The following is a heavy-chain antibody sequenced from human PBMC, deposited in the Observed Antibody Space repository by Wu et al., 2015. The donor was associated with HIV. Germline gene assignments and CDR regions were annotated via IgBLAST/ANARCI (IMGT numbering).Heavy chain of an antibody. V-gene: IGHV1-69*05. CDR1: GGTFSSYA. Sequence: QVQLVQSGAEVKKPGSSVKVSCKASGGTFSSYAISWVRQAPGQGLEWMGGIIPIFGTANYAQKFQGRVTITTDESTSTAYMELSSLRSEDTAVYYCARLLWDSGRRSAEEAFDIWGQGTMVTVSS. CDR2: IIPIFGTA. CDR3: ARLLWDSGRRSAEEAFDI. D-gene: IGHD1-26*01. J-gene: IGHJ3*02.